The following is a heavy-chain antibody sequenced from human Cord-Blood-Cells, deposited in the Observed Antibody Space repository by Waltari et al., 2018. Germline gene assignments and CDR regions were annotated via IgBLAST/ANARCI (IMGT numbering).Heavy chain of an antibody. CDR3: ARRSGYYTDY. D-gene: IGHD3-3*01. J-gene: IGHJ4*02. V-gene: IGHV4-39*01. CDR1: GGSISSSSYY. Sequence: QLQLQESGPGLVKPSETLSLTCTVSGGSISSSSYYWGWIRQPPGKGLEWIGSIYYSGITYYNPSLKSRYTISVDTSKNQFSLKLSSVTAADTAVYYCARRSGYYTDYWGQGTLVTVSS. CDR2: IYYSGIT.